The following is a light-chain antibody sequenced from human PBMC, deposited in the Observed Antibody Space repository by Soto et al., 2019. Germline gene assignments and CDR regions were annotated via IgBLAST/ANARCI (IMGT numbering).Light chain of an antibody. CDR1: QTVSSSY. CDR3: QQYGRSPPVK. CDR2: GAS. Sequence: EIVLTQSPGTLSLSPGERATLSCRASQTVSSSYLAWYQQKPGQAPRLLIYGASTRAAGIPDRFSGSGSGTDFTLTISSLEPEDFAVYYCQQYGRSPPVKFGQETKVEIK. V-gene: IGKV3-20*01. J-gene: IGKJ1*01.